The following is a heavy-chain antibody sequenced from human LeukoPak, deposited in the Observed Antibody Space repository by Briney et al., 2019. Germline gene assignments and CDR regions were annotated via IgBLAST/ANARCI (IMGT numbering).Heavy chain of an antibody. CDR1: GYTFTDYY. Sequence: GASVKVSCKTSGYTFTDYYIYWVRQAPGQGLEWMGWINPKSGATDFAQKFQGRITLTRDTSITTAHMEMNRLTSDDTAVYFCTIDEWELPGYWGQGTRVTVAT. D-gene: IGHD1-26*01. CDR2: INPKSGAT. V-gene: IGHV1-2*02. J-gene: IGHJ4*02. CDR3: TIDEWELPGY.